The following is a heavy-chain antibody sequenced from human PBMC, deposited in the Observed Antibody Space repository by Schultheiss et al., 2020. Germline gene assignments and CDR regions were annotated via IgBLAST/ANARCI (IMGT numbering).Heavy chain of an antibody. CDR2: IYSGGST. V-gene: IGHV3-NL1*01. D-gene: IGHD2-2*01. J-gene: IGHJ6*02. Sequence: GGSLRLSCTASGFTFSSYAMHWVRQAPGKGLEWVSVIYSGGSTYYADSVKGRFTISRDNSKNTLYLQMNSLRAEDTAVYYCARGGYCSSTSCYSTSYYYYGMDVWGQGTTVTVSS. CDR3: ARGGYCSSTSCYSTSYYYYGMDV. CDR1: GFTFSSYA.